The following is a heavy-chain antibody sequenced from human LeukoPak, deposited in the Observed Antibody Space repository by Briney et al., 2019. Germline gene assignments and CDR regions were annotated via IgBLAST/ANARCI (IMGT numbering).Heavy chain of an antibody. CDR3: ARESLGSGGFDY. CDR1: GYTFTGYY. CDR2: INPNSGGT. Sequence: ASVKVSCKASGYTFTGYYMHWVRPAPGQGLEWMGWINPNSGGTNYAQKFQGRVTMTRDTSISTAYMELSRLRSDDTAVYYCARESLGSGGFDYWGQGTLVTVSS. D-gene: IGHD1-26*01. J-gene: IGHJ4*02. V-gene: IGHV1-2*02.